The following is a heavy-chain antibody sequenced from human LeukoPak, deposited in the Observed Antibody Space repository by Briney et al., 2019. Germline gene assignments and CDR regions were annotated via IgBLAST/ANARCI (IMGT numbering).Heavy chain of an antibody. D-gene: IGHD5-24*01. CDR3: ARRWDFDY. CDR2: IYSGGNT. V-gene: IGHV3-53*04. CDR1: GFTVSSNY. J-gene: IGHJ4*02. Sequence: QSGGSLRLSCAASGFTVSSNYMSWVRQAPGKGLEWVSVIYSGGNTYYADSVKGRFTISRHNSKNTVYLHMKSLRPEDTAVYYCARRWDFDYWGQGTLVTVSS.